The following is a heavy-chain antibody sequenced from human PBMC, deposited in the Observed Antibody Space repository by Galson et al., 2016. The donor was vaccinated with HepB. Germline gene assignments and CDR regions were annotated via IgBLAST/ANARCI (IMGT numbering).Heavy chain of an antibody. CDR2: ISWNSGNI. CDR1: GFTFDDYA. Sequence: LRLSCAASGFTFDDYAMHWVRQAPGKGLAWVSGISWNSGNIDYGDSVKGRFTISRDNAKNSLFLQMNSLRPEDTALYYCAKPIRFLGGSFDLWGQGTMVTVSS. V-gene: IGHV3-9*01. J-gene: IGHJ3*01. CDR3: AKPIRFLGGSFDL. D-gene: IGHD3-3*01.